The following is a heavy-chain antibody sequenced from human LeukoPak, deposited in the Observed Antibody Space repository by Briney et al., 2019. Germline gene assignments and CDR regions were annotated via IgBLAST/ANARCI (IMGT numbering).Heavy chain of an antibody. CDR3: ARAWAGSGWYSGFDY. CDR2: IYYSGST. V-gene: IGHV4-59*01. CDR1: GGSISSYY. J-gene: IGHJ4*02. Sequence: SEALSLTCTVSGGSISSYYWSWIRQPPGKGLEWIRYIYYSGSTNYNPSLKSRVTISVDTSKNQFSLKLSSVTAADTAVYYCARAWAGSGWYSGFDYWGQGTLVTVSS. D-gene: IGHD6-19*01.